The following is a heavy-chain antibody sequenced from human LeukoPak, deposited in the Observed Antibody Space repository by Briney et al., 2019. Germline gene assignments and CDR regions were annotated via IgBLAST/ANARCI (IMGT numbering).Heavy chain of an antibody. CDR1: GFTFSSYE. CDR2: ISSSGSTI. V-gene: IGHV3-48*03. D-gene: IGHD5-24*01. J-gene: IGHJ4*02. Sequence: GGSLRLSCAASGFTFSSYEMNWVRQAPGKGLEWASYISSSGSTIYYADSVKGRFTISRDNAKNSLYLQMNSLRAEDTAVYYCAVATTKDYFDYWGQGTLVTVSS. CDR3: AVATTKDYFDY.